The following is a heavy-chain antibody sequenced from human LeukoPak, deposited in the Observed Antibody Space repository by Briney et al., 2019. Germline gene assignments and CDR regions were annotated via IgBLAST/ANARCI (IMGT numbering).Heavy chain of an antibody. J-gene: IGHJ5*02. CDR2: ISSSGTTV. CDR3: VGQIWLWP. Sequence: GGSLRLSCAASSFTFSSYEMNWVRQAPGKGLEWVSYISSSGTTVYYADSVKGRFTISRDNARKSLYLQMNSLRAEDAAIYYCVGQIWLWPWGQGTLLTVS. CDR1: SFTFSSYE. V-gene: IGHV3-48*03. D-gene: IGHD5-24*01.